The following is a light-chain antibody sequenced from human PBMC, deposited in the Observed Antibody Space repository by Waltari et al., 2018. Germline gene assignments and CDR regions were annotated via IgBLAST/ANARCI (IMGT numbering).Light chain of an antibody. V-gene: IGKV3-20*01. CDR1: QSVGSSY. J-gene: IGKJ1*01. Sequence: EVVLTQSPGTLSLSLGEKATLSCRASQSVGSSYLAWYQQKPGQSPSLLVYGASTRASGIPDRFSGSGSGTDFNLIISGLEPEDFAVYYCQQYGRSPWTFGQGTKEEIK. CDR3: QQYGRSPWT. CDR2: GAS.